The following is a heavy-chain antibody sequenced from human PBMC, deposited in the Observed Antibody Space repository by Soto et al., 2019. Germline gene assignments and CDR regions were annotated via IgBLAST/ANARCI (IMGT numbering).Heavy chain of an antibody. Sequence: PGGSLRLSWTASGFALSNDWMNWAGQAPGKGLEWIARVKTVVEGGTTDYAAPVEGRFFISRDDTKKTLYLQMNSLKTEDTAVYYCMTHAYIYCRGHWGQGTLVTVSS. J-gene: IGHJ4*02. CDR2: VKTVVEGGTT. CDR3: MTHAYIYCRGH. D-gene: IGHD2-15*01. CDR1: GFALSNDW. V-gene: IGHV3-15*01.